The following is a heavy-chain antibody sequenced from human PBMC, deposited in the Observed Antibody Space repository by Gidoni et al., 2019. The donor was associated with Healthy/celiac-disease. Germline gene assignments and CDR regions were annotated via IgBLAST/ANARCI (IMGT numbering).Heavy chain of an antibody. CDR2: IYYSGST. CDR1: GGSISSYY. Sequence: LVKPSETLSLTCTVSGGSISSYYWSWIRQPPGKGLEWIGYIYYSGSTNYNPSLKSRVTISVDTSKNQFSLKLSSVTAADTAVYYCARDRRVGSLPPHYGMDVWGQGTTVTVSS. J-gene: IGHJ6*02. D-gene: IGHD1-26*01. V-gene: IGHV4-59*01. CDR3: ARDRRVGSLPPHYGMDV.